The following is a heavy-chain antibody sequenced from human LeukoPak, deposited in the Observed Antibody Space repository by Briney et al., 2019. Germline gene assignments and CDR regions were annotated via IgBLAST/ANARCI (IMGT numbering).Heavy chain of an antibody. CDR1: GGSFSGYY. J-gene: IGHJ3*02. Sequence: SETLSLTCAVYGGSFSGYYWSWIRQPPGKGLEWIGEINHSGSTNYNPSLKSRVTISVDTSKNQFSLKLSSVTAADTAVYYCARGIGHDSSGYFPDAFDIWGQGTMVTVSS. CDR2: INHSGST. D-gene: IGHD3-22*01. V-gene: IGHV4-34*01. CDR3: ARGIGHDSSGYFPDAFDI.